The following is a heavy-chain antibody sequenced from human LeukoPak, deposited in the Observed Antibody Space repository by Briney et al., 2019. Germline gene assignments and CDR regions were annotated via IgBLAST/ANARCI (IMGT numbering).Heavy chain of an antibody. CDR1: GYIFTGYY. V-gene: IGHV1-2*02. J-gene: IGHJ4*02. D-gene: IGHD3-10*01. Sequence: ATVKVSCKASGYIFTGYYIHWLRQAPGQGLEWRGFINPNSGGTNYAQKFQGRVTMTRDTSIRTAYMELSSLTSDDTAVYYCARDLEGYHYGSGNYPQWGQGTLITVSS. CDR2: INPNSGGT. CDR3: ARDLEGYHYGSGNYPQ.